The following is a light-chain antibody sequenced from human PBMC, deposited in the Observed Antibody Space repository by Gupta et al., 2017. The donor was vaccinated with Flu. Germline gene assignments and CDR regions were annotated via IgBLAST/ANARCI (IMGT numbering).Light chain of an antibody. CDR3: QSYDSSNQGV. V-gene: IGLV6-57*03. J-gene: IGLJ3*02. Sequence: NFILTQPHSVSESPGKTVTISCTRSSGNMASTFVQWYQQRPGSAPTTLIYEDNKRPSGVPDRFSVSIDNSSNSASLTISGLKTEDEADYYCQSYDSSNQGVFGGGTKLTVL. CDR2: EDN. CDR1: SGNMASTF.